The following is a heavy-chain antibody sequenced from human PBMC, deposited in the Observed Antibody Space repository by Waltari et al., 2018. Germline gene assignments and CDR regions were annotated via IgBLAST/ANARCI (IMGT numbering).Heavy chain of an antibody. J-gene: IGHJ6*02. D-gene: IGHD4-4*01. CDR2: MNPNSGNT. CDR3: ARSWSMTTVTIGYYYYGMDV. Sequence: QVQLVQSGAEVKKPGAAVKFSCKAYGYHFTSYDINWVPQATGQGRGWMGWMNPNSGNTGYGQKFQGRVTMTRNTSISTAYMELSSLRSEDTAVYYCARSWSMTTVTIGYYYYGMDVWGQGTTVTVSS. CDR1: GYHFTSYD. V-gene: IGHV1-8*01.